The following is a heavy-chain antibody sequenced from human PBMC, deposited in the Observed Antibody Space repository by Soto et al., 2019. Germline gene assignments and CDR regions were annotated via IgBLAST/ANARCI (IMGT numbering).Heavy chain of an antibody. D-gene: IGHD6-6*01. Sequence: SETLSLTCTVSGGSISSGGYYWSWIRQHPGKGLEWIGYIYYSGSTNYNPSLKSRVTISVDTSKNQFSLKLSSVTAADTAVYYCARVAKYSSSSLDYWGQGTLVTVSA. J-gene: IGHJ4*02. V-gene: IGHV4-61*08. CDR1: GGSISSGGYY. CDR3: ARVAKYSSSSLDY. CDR2: IYYSGST.